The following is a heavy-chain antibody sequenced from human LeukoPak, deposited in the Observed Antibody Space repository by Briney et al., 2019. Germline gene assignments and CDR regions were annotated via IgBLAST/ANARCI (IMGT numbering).Heavy chain of an antibody. V-gene: IGHV3-74*01. J-gene: IGHJ4*02. CDR1: GFTFDDYA. Sequence: GGSLRPSCAASGFTFDDYAMHWVRQAPGKGLVWVSRISSDGSSTTYADSVKGRFTISRDNAKNTLYLQMNSLRAEDTAVYYCARTGYSSSWCDYWGQGTLVTVSS. CDR3: ARTGYSSSWCDY. CDR2: ISSDGSST. D-gene: IGHD6-13*01.